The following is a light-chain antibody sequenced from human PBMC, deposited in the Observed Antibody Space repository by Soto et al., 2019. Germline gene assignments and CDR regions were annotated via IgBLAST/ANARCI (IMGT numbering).Light chain of an antibody. CDR3: QSYDSSLSGPV. V-gene: IGLV1-40*01. CDR1: SSNIGAGYD. CDR2: GNS. Sequence: QSVLTQPPSVSGAPGQRVTISCTGSSSNIGAGYDVHWYQQLPGTAPKLLIYGNSNRPSGVPDRFSGSKSGTSASLAITGLQAEDEADYYCQSYDSSLSGPVVGGGTKVTVL. J-gene: IGLJ2*01.